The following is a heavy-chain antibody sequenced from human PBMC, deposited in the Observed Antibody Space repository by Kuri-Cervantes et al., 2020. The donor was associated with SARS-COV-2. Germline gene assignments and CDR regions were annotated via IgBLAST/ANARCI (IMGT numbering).Heavy chain of an antibody. D-gene: IGHD3-9*01. CDR1: GGSFSSGSYY. Sequence: SETLSLTCTVSGGSFSSGSYYWSWIRQPPGKGLEWIGYIYYSGSTNYNPSLKSRVTISVDTSKNQFSLKLSSVTAVDTAVYYCARWDSYYDILTGYYPTGYFDLWGRGTLVTVSS. CDR3: ARWDSYYDILTGYYPTGYFDL. J-gene: IGHJ2*01. V-gene: IGHV4-61*01. CDR2: IYYSGST.